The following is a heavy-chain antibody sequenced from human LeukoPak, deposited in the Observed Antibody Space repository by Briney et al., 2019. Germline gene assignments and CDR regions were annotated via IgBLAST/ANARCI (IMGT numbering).Heavy chain of an antibody. D-gene: IGHD6-19*01. CDR2: IYYSGST. Sequence: SETLSLTCTVSGGSISSSSYYWGWIRQPPGKGLEWIGSIYYSGSTYYNPSLKSRVTISVDTSKNQFSLKLSSVTAADTAVYYCARHARSAVAGHVCWFDPWGQGTLVTVSS. CDR3: ARHARSAVAGHVCWFDP. J-gene: IGHJ5*02. V-gene: IGHV4-39*01. CDR1: GGSISSSSYY.